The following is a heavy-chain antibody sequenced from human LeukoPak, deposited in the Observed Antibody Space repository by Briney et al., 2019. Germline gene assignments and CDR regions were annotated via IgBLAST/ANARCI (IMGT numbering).Heavy chain of an antibody. CDR3: ARSSYSSSSSV. CDR1: GFTFSGFW. V-gene: IGHV3-7*03. CDR2: INSDGSEG. D-gene: IGHD6-6*01. Sequence: GGSLRLSCAVSGFTFSGFWMSWSRQAPGKGLEWVASINSDGSEGYYADVVKGRFTISRDNAKNSLYLQINSLRAEDTAVYYCARSSYSSSSSVWGQGAMVTVSS. J-gene: IGHJ3*01.